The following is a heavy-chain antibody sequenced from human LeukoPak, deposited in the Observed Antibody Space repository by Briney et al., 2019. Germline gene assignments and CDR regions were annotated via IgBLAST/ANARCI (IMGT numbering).Heavy chain of an antibody. D-gene: IGHD5-18*01. J-gene: IGHJ4*02. CDR3: ARHRMRYSYGTLFDY. CDR2: IYYSGST. V-gene: IGHV4-59*08. Sequence: SETLSLTCTVSGGSISSYYWSWIRQPPGKGLEWIGFIYYSGSTYYNPSLKSRVTIPVDTSKNQFSLRLSSVTAADTAEYFCARHRMRYSYGTLFDYWGQGTLVTVSS. CDR1: GGSISSYY.